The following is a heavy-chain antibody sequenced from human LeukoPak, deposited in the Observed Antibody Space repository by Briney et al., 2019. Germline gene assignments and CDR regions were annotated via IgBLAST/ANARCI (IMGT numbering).Heavy chain of an antibody. J-gene: IGHJ4*03. CDR3: GTLLSNGPFDY. CDR1: GYTFTGYY. V-gene: IGHV1-2*02. CDR2: IYPNSGAT. Sequence: ASVKVSCKASGYTFTGYYMHWVRQAPGQGLEWMGWIYPNSGATKYAQKFQGRVTMTRDTSISTAYMELSRLTSDGTAVYYCGTLLSNGPFDYWGQGTLVTVSS.